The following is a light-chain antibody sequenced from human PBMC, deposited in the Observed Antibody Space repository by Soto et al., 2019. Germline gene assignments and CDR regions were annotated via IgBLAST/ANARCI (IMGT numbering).Light chain of an antibody. CDR3: SSYTSSSTHV. V-gene: IGLV2-14*03. J-gene: IGLJ1*01. CDR1: SSDVGAYTF. Sequence: QSALTQPASVSGSPGQSITISCTGTSSDVGAYTFVSWYQQHPDKVPKLMIFDVSRRPSGVSDRFSGSKSGNTASLTISGLQPEDEADYYCSSYTSSSTHVFGRGTKLTVL. CDR2: DVS.